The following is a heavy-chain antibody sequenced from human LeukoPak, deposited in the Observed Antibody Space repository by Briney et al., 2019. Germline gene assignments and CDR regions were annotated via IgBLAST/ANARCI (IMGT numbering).Heavy chain of an antibody. Sequence: SLRLSCVASGFSFADYAMHWVRQVPGKGLEWVSGISWNSGSIDYADSVKGRFTISRDNAQNSLYLQMNSLRAEDTALYYCAKDRTSQIIGDNLFDPWGQGTLVTVSS. D-gene: IGHD2-2*01. J-gene: IGHJ5*02. V-gene: IGHV3-9*01. CDR2: ISWNSGSI. CDR1: GFSFADYA. CDR3: AKDRTSQIIGDNLFDP.